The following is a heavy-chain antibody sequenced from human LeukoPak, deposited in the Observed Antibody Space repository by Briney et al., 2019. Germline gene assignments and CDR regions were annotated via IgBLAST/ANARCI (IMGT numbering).Heavy chain of an antibody. CDR3: ALYYYDSSGYYYVYY. Sequence: PGGSLRLSCAASGFTFSSYAMSWVRQAPGKGLEWVSAISGSGGSTYYADSVKGWFTISRDNSKNTLYLQMNSLRAEDTAVYYCALYYYDSSGYYYVYYWGQGTLVTVSS. V-gene: IGHV3-23*01. CDR2: ISGSGGST. J-gene: IGHJ4*02. CDR1: GFTFSSYA. D-gene: IGHD3-22*01.